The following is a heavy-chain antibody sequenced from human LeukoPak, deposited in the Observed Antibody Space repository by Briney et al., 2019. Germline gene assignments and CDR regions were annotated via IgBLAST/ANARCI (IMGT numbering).Heavy chain of an antibody. D-gene: IGHD2-2*01. CDR3: ARGLPSCYFDY. CDR2: IYYSGST. CDR1: GGFISSSSYY. J-gene: IGHJ4*02. Sequence: PSETLSLTCTVSGGFISSSSYYWGWIRQPPGKGLEWIGSIYYSGSTYYNPSLKSRVTISVDTSKNQFSLKLSSVTAADTAVYYCARGLPSCYFDYWGQGTLVTVSS. V-gene: IGHV4-39*01.